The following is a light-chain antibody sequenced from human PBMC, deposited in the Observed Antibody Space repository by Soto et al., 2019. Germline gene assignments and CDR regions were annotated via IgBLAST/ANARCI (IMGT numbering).Light chain of an antibody. Sequence: NFMLTQPHSVSESPGKTVTISCTRSSGSIASNDVQWYQQRPGSAPTIVIYENNQRPSGVPDRFSGSTDGSSNSASLTISGLQTEDEADYYCQSYDSSIVVFGGGTKVTVL. CDR2: ENN. CDR1: SGSIASND. CDR3: QSYDSSIVV. J-gene: IGLJ2*01. V-gene: IGLV6-57*04.